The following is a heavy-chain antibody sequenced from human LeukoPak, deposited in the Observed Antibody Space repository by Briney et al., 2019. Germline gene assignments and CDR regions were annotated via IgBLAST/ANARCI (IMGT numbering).Heavy chain of an antibody. D-gene: IGHD3-10*01. V-gene: IGHV4-34*01. Sequence: PSETLSLTCAVYGGSFSGYYWSWIRQPPGKGLEWIGEINHSGSTNYNPSLKSRVTISVDTSKNQFSLKLSSVTAADTAVYYCARTVGELDAFDIWGQGTMVTVSS. J-gene: IGHJ3*02. CDR2: INHSGST. CDR3: ARTVGELDAFDI. CDR1: GGSFSGYY.